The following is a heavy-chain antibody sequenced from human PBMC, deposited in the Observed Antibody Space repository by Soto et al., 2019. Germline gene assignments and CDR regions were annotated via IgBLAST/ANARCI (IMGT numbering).Heavy chain of an antibody. CDR2: ISPNSGGT. CDR3: GKGRSGDVGVFY. D-gene: IGHD1-26*01. V-gene: IGHV1-2*02. J-gene: IGHJ4*02. Sequence: ASVKVSCKASGYAFTGYYIHWVRQAPGQGPEWMGEISPNSGGTKYAQRFQGRVTMTRDTSITTVYMELSNLSPDDTAVYYCGKGRSGDVGVFYWGQGTLVTVSS. CDR1: GYAFTGYY.